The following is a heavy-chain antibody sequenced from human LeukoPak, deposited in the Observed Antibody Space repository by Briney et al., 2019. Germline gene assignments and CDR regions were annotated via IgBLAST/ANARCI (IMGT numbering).Heavy chain of an antibody. CDR3: ARAKSGYYDSYYFDY. CDR2: IYSGGST. J-gene: IGHJ4*02. CDR1: GFTVSSYY. V-gene: IGHV3-53*01. Sequence: GGSLRLSCAASGFTVSSYYMSWVRQAPGKGLEWVSVIYSGGSTYYADSVKGRFTISRDNSKNTLYLQMNSLRAEDTAVYYCARAKSGYYDSYYFDYWGQGTLVTVSS. D-gene: IGHD3-22*01.